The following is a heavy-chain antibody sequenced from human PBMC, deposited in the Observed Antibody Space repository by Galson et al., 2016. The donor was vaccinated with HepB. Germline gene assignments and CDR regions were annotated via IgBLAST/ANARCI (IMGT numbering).Heavy chain of an antibody. D-gene: IGHD4-17*01. CDR3: ASLQGYGDCGAYRYYSKDV. J-gene: IGHJ6*02. CDR2: ISYDGNNK. CDR1: GFTFSRNA. V-gene: IGHV3-30-3*01. Sequence: SLRLSCAASGFTFSRNAFHWVRQAPGKGLEWVAVISYDGNNKKYLDSVKGRFTISRDNSYNTVYLQMNSPRADDTAVYYCASLQGYGDCGAYRYYSKDVWGQGTTVTVSS.